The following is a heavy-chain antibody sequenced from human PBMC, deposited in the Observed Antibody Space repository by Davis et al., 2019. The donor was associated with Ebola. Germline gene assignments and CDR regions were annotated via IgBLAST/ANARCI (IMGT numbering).Heavy chain of an antibody. CDR1: GGSFSSYY. J-gene: IGHJ6*02. D-gene: IGHD4-17*01. Sequence: SETLSLTCAVYGGSFSSYYWSWIRQPPGKGLEWIGYIYYSGSTNYNPSLKSRVTISVDTSKNQFSLKLSSVTAADTAVYYCARKTTVTSYYYGMDVWGQGTTVTVSS. CDR3: ARKTTVTSYYYGMDV. CDR2: IYYSGST. V-gene: IGHV4-59*01.